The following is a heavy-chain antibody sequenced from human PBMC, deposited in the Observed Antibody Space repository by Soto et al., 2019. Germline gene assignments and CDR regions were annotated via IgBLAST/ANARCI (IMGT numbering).Heavy chain of an antibody. CDR2: IIPIFGTA. V-gene: IGHV1-69*13. D-gene: IGHD1-20*01. CDR3: ARGVGLTGTHQYGMDV. CDR1: GGTFSSYA. Sequence: GASVKVSCKASGGTFSSYAISWVRQAPGQGLEWMGGIIPIFGTANHAQKFQGRVTITADESTSTAYMELSSLRSEDTAVYYCARGVGLTGTHQYGMDVWGQGTTVTVSS. J-gene: IGHJ6*02.